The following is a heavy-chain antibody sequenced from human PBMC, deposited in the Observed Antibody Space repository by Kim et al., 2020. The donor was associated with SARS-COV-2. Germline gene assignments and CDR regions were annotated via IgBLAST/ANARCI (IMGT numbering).Heavy chain of an antibody. J-gene: IGHJ4*02. Sequence: YADSVKGRFTISRDNAKNSLYLQMNSLRPEDTAFYYCARGDWHVSGAYADYWGQGTLVTVSS. CDR3: ARGDWHVSGAYADY. V-gene: IGHV3-9*01. D-gene: IGHD3-16*01.